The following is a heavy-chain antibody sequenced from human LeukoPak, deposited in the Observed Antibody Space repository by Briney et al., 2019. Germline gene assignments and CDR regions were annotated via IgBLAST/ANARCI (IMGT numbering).Heavy chain of an antibody. J-gene: IGHJ5*02. D-gene: IGHD6-19*01. V-gene: IGHV4-39*07. CDR3: ARGRIAVAGPYNWFDP. CDR2: IYYSGST. CDR1: GGSISSSSYY. Sequence: PSETLSLTCTVSGGSISSSSYYWGWIRQPPGKGLEWIGSIYYSGSTYYNPSLKSRVTISVDTSKNQFSLKLSSVTAADTAVYYCARGRIAVAGPYNWFDPWGQGTLVTVSS.